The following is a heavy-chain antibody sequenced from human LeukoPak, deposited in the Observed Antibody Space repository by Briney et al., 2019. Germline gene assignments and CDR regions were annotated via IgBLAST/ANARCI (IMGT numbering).Heavy chain of an antibody. Sequence: TGGSLSLSCAASGFTVSSTYLTWVRQAPGKGLEWLSVIYSGGYTYYADSVKGRFFISRDISENMVYLQMNSLSVEDTAVYFCATGRPAHHFDSWGPGTLVTVS. J-gene: IGHJ4*02. CDR2: IYSGGYT. CDR3: ATGRPAHHFDS. CDR1: GFTVSSTY. V-gene: IGHV3-66*01. D-gene: IGHD6-6*01.